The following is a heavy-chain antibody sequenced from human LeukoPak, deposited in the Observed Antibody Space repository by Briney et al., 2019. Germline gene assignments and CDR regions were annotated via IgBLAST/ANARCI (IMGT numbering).Heavy chain of an antibody. D-gene: IGHD5-12*01. CDR3: AKDMSGAVATITLDY. Sequence: PGGSLRLSCAASGFTFDDYAMHWVRQAPGKGLEWVSGISWNSGSIGYADSAKGRFTISRDNAKNSLYLQMNSLRAEDTALYYCAKDMSGAVATITLDYWGQGTLVTVSS. V-gene: IGHV3-9*01. J-gene: IGHJ4*02. CDR2: ISWNSGSI. CDR1: GFTFDDYA.